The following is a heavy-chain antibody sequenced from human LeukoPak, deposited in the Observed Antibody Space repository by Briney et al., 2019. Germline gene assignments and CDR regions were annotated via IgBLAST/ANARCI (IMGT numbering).Heavy chain of an antibody. V-gene: IGHV3-30*07. CDR3: AKLTTS. CDR1: GLSLSNYP. D-gene: IGHD4-11*01. CDR2: ITYDGAFDGGKT. J-gene: IGHJ4*02. Sequence: GGSLRLSCEASGLSLSNYPMHWVRQAPGKGLEWITLITYDGAFDGGKTYYADSVKGRFTISRDNSNNTLYLQMNSLRAEDTAVYYCAKLTTSWGQGTLVTVSS.